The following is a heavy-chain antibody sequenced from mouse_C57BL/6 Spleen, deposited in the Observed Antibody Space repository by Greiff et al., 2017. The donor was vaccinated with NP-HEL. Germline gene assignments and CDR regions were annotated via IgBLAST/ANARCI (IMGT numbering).Heavy chain of an antibody. CDR1: GFTFNTYA. CDR2: IRSKSSNYAT. D-gene: IGHD1-1*01. Sequence: EVKLVESGGGLVQPKGSLKLSCAASGFTFNTYAMHWVRQAPGKGLEWVARIRSKSSNYATYYADSVKDRFTISRDDSQSMLYLQMNNLKTEDTAMYYCVRDQGHGSSYVFAYWGQGTLVTVSA. J-gene: IGHJ3*01. V-gene: IGHV10-3*01. CDR3: VRDQGHGSSYVFAY.